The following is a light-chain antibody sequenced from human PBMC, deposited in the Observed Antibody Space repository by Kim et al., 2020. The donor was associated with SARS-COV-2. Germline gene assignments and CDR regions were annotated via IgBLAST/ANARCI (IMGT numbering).Light chain of an antibody. Sequence: GPRVTIPCSGSSSNIGSSYVYWYQQLPGTAPKLLIYRNNQRPSGVPDRFSGSKSGTSASLAISGLRSEDEADYYCAAWDDSLSGQVFGTGTKVTVL. J-gene: IGLJ1*01. V-gene: IGLV1-47*01. CDR3: AAWDDSLSGQV. CDR1: SSNIGSSY. CDR2: RNN.